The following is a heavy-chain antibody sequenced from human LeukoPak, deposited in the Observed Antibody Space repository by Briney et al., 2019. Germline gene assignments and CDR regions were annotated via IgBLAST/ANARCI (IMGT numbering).Heavy chain of an antibody. CDR2: IYHSGST. CDR1: GYSISSGYY. D-gene: IGHD3-22*01. J-gene: IGHJ5*02. Sequence: PSETLSLTCTVSGYSISSGYYWGWIRQPPGKGLEWIGSIYHSGSTYYNPSLKSRVTISVDTSKNQFSLKLSSVTAADTAVYYCAREDYYDSSGYHRTWGQGTLVTVSS. CDR3: AREDYYDSSGYHRT. V-gene: IGHV4-38-2*02.